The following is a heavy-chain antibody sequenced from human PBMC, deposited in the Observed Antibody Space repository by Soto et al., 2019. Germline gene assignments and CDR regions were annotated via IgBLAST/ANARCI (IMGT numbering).Heavy chain of an antibody. CDR2: IYYSGST. V-gene: IGHV4-59*08. D-gene: IGHD6-13*01. J-gene: IGHJ4*02. CDR1: GGSISSYY. Sequence: SETLSLTCTVSGGSISSYYWSWIRQPPGKGLEWIGYIYYSGSTNYNPSLKSRVTISVDTSKNQFSLKLSSVTAADTAVYYCAGVKAAAGTDYFDYWGQGTLVTVSS. CDR3: AGVKAAAGTDYFDY.